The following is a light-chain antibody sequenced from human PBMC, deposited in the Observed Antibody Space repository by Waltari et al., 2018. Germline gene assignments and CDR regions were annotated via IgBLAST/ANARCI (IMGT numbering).Light chain of an antibody. CDR2: GNS. CDR1: SPNIRAHYE. Sequence: QSVLTQPPSVSGPPGQRVTSPCTGSSPNIRAHYEVRWHRQLPGTPPNHLTFGNSNRPSGVPDRFSGSKSGTSASLAITGLQAEDEADYYCQSYDSSLSGSDVVFGGGTKLTVL. J-gene: IGLJ2*01. CDR3: QSYDSSLSGSDVV. V-gene: IGLV1-40*01.